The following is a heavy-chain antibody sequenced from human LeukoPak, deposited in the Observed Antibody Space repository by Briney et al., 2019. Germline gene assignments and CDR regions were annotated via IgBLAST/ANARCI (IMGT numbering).Heavy chain of an antibody. CDR2: ISGSGDST. CDR1: GFTFSNYA. Sequence: QSGGSLRLSCAASGFTFSNYAMNWVRQAPGKGLEWVSGISGSGDSTYYADSVKGRLTISRDNSRSTLYQQMNSLRHEDTAVYYCARGPWLVSDITSFDYWGQGTLVTVSS. D-gene: IGHD5-18*01. CDR3: ARGPWLVSDITSFDY. V-gene: IGHV3-23*01. J-gene: IGHJ4*02.